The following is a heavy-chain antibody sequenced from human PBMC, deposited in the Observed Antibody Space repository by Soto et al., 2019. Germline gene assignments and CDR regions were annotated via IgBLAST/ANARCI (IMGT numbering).Heavy chain of an antibody. Sequence: AVGSLRLSCAASGFTFSSYAMSWVRQAPGKGLEWVSAISGSGGSTYYADSVKGRFAISRDNSKNTLYLQMNSLRAEDTAVYYCANEGSSGWFYYYYATDVWGQATMVTVSS. J-gene: IGHJ6*02. CDR3: ANEGSSGWFYYYYATDV. CDR1: GFTFSSYA. D-gene: IGHD6-19*01. V-gene: IGHV3-23*01. CDR2: ISGSGGST.